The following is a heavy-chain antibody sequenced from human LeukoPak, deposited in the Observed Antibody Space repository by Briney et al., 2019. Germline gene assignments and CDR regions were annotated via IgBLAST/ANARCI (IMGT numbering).Heavy chain of an antibody. D-gene: IGHD3-22*01. CDR1: GGSISSYY. CDR3: ARENSSGYYSRWFDP. Sequence: SETLSLTCTVSGGSISSYYWSWIRQPAGKGLDWIGRIYTSGSTNYNPSLKSRVTMSVDTSKDQFSLKLSSVTAADTAVYYCARENSSGYYSRWFDPWGQGTLVTVSS. V-gene: IGHV4-4*07. CDR2: IYTSGST. J-gene: IGHJ5*02.